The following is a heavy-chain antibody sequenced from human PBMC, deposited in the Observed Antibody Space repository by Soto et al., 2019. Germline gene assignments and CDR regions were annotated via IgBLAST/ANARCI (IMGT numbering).Heavy chain of an antibody. CDR2: ISGSGGST. CDR3: AKLGYCSSTSCYKATDFDY. V-gene: IGHV3-23*01. J-gene: IGHJ4*02. D-gene: IGHD2-2*02. CDR1: GFSFSSYA. Sequence: GSLRLSFAGSGFSFSSYALSWVRQAPGHGPERVSAISGSGGSTYYADSVKVRFTISRDNSKNTLYLQMNSLRAEDTAVYYFAKLGYCSSTSCYKATDFDYWGQGTLVTVSS.